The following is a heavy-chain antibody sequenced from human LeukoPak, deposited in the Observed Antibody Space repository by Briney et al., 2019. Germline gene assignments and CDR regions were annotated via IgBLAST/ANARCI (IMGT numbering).Heavy chain of an antibody. V-gene: IGHV3-64*01. CDR2: ISSNGGST. CDR1: GFTFSSYA. J-gene: IGHJ3*02. CDR3: ARGSGYGDYSQSTFDI. D-gene: IGHD4-17*01. Sequence: GGSLRLSCAASGFTFSSYATHWVRQAPGKGLEYVSAISSNGGSTYYANSVKGRFTISRDNSKNTLYLQMGSLRAEDMAVYYCARGSGYGDYSQSTFDIWGQGTVVTVSS.